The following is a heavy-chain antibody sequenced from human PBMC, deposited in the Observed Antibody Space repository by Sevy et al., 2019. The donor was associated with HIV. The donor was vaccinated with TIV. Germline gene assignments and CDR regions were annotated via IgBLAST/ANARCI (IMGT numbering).Heavy chain of an antibody. CDR2: IYYSGST. CDR1: GDSISSSNFY. J-gene: IGHJ4*02. V-gene: IGHV4-39*01. CDR3: ARLFDDSSGPPSDY. Sequence: SETLSLTCTVSGDSISSSNFYWGWIRQPPGKGLEWIGSIYYSGSTYYNPSLKSRVTISVDTSKDQFSLKLGSVTAAETAVYYCARLFDDSSGPPSDYWGQGTLVTVSS. D-gene: IGHD3-22*01.